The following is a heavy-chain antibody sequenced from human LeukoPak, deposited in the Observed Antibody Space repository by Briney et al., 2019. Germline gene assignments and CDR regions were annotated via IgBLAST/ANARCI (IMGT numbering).Heavy chain of an antibody. CDR3: ARDEYGDEGLVC. CDR2: IYYSGST. V-gene: IGHV4-31*03. J-gene: IGHJ4*02. D-gene: IGHD4-17*01. Sequence: PSETLSLTCTVSGGSISSGGYYWSWIRQHPGKGLEWIGYIYYSGSTYYNPSLKSRVTISVDTSKNQFSLKLSSVTAADTAVYYCARDEYGDEGLVCWGQGTLVTVSS. CDR1: GGSISSGGYY.